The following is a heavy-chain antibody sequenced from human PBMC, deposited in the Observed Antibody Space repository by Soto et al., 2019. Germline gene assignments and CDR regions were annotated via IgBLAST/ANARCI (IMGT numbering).Heavy chain of an antibody. CDR2: INHSGST. J-gene: IGHJ5*02. D-gene: IGHD6-13*01. Sequence: SETLSLTCAVYGGSFSGYYWSWIRQPPGKGLEWIGEINHSGSTNYNPSLKSRVTISVDTSKNQFSLKLSSVTAADTAVYYCARAWGEAGTMYNWFDPWGQGTLVTVPQ. V-gene: IGHV4-34*01. CDR1: GGSFSGYY. CDR3: ARAWGEAGTMYNWFDP.